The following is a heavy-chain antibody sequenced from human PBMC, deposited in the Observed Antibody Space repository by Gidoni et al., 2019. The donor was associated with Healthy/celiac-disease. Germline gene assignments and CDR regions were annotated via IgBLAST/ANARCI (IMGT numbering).Heavy chain of an antibody. CDR3: ARVSLTGFRN. CDR1: GFTFSSYG. CDR2: ISSSSSTI. J-gene: IGHJ4*02. Sequence: EVQLVESGGGWVQPGGSLRLSCAASGFTFSSYGVNWVREAPGKGLEWVSYISSSSSTIYYADSVKGRFTISRDNAKNSLYLQMNSLRAEDTAVYYCARVSLTGFRNWGQGTLVTVSS. V-gene: IGHV3-48*01.